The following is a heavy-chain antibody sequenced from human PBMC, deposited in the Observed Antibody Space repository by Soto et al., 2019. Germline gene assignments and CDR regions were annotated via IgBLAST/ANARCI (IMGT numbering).Heavy chain of an antibody. D-gene: IGHD1-26*01. CDR2: IIPIYGTA. CDR1: GGTFSSFT. CDR3: AKDRRADWESYYYYAMDV. J-gene: IGHJ6*02. Sequence: QVPLVQSGAEVKKPGSSVKVSCKASGGTFSSFTINWVRLAPGQGLEWMGGIIPIYGTANYALSFQGRITITADDSTNTAYMELSSLRSEDTAIYYCAKDRRADWESYYYYAMDVWGQGTTVTVSS. V-gene: IGHV1-69*01.